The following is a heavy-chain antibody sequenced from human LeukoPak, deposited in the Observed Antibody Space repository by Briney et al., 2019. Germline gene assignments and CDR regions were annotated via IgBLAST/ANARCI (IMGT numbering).Heavy chain of an antibody. V-gene: IGHV3-21*01. CDR2: ISSSSSYI. Sequence: PGGALRLSCAAPGFTFSSYSMNWVRQAPGKGLEWDSSISSSSSYIYYADSVKGRFTISRDNATTSLYLQMNSLRAEDTAVYYCAGLGDFTYYYDSSGYPFDYWGQGTLVTVSS. J-gene: IGHJ4*02. CDR1: GFTFSSYS. CDR3: AGLGDFTYYYDSSGYPFDY. D-gene: IGHD3-22*01.